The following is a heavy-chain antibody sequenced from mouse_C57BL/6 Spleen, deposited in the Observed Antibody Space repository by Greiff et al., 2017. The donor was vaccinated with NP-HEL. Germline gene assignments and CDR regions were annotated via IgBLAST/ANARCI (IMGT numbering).Heavy chain of an antibody. CDR1: GFTFSDYY. CDR2: ISHGGGST. D-gene: IGHD2-4*01. CDR3: ARQGYDYSHAMDY. V-gene: IGHV5-12*01. Sequence: EVMLVESGGGLVQPGGSLKLSCAASGFTFSDYYMYWVRQTPEKRLEWVGYISHGGGSTYYPDTVKGRFTISRDNAKNTLYLQMSRLKSEDTAMYYCARQGYDYSHAMDYWGQGTSVTVSS. J-gene: IGHJ4*01.